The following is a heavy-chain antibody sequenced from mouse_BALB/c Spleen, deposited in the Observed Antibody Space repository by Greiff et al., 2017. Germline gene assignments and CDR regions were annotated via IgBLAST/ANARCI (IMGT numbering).Heavy chain of an antibody. D-gene: IGHD1-1*01. V-gene: IGHV1-69*02. Sequence: QVQLQQPGAELVRPGASVKLSFKASGYTFTSYWINWVKQRPGQGLEWIGNIYPSDSYTNYNQKFKDKATLTVDKSSSTAYMQLSSPTSEDSAVYYCTRSLRGAMDYWGQGTSVTVSS. CDR2: IYPSDSYT. CDR3: TRSLRGAMDY. J-gene: IGHJ4*01. CDR1: GYTFTSYW.